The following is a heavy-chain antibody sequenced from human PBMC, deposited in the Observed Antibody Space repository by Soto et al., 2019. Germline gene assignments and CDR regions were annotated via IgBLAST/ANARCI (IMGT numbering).Heavy chain of an antibody. D-gene: IGHD4-17*01. CDR2: ISAYNGNT. V-gene: IGHV1-18*01. J-gene: IGHJ5*02. CDR3: ARKQPYGDYVVGRNWFDP. Sequence: GASVKVSCKASGYTFTSYGISWVRQAPGQGLEWMGWISAYNGNTNYAQKLQGRVTMTTDTSTSTAYMELRSLRSDDTAVYYCARKQPYGDYVVGRNWFDPWGQGTLVTVSS. CDR1: GYTFTSYG.